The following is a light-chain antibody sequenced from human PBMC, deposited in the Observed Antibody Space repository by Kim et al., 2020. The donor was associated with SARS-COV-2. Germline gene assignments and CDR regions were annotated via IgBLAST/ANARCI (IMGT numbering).Light chain of an antibody. CDR3: GAWDDSLNGVV. V-gene: IGLV1-44*01. Sequence: GERVTISCSGSSSNSGSNTVTCYQQLPGTAPQLLIYSNNQRPSGVPDRFSGSKSGTSASLAISGLQSEDEADYYCGAWDDSLNGVVFGGGTQLTVL. J-gene: IGLJ2*01. CDR2: SNN. CDR1: SSNSGSNT.